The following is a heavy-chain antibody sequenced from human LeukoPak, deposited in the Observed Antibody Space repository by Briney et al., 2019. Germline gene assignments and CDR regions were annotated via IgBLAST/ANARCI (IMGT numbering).Heavy chain of an antibody. V-gene: IGHV3-9*01. J-gene: IGHJ4*02. Sequence: PGGSLRLSCAASGFTFDDYAMHWVRQAPGKGLEWVSGISWNSGSIGYADSVKGRFTISRDNAKNSLYLQMNSLRAEDTALYYRAKASFYDSSGFDYWGQGTLVTVSS. CDR3: AKASFYDSSGFDY. CDR2: ISWNSGSI. CDR1: GFTFDDYA. D-gene: IGHD3-22*01.